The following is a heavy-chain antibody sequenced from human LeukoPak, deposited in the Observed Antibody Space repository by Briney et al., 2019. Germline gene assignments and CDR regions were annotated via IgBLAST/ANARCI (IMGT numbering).Heavy chain of an antibody. V-gene: IGHV3-53*01. Sequence: PGGSLRLSCAASGFTVSSNYMSWVRQAPGKGLEWVSVIYSGGSTYYADSVKGRFTISRDNSKNTLYLQMNSLRAEDTAVYYCARAHPYYYGSGSYRYYYYMDVWGKGTTVTVSS. CDR1: GFTVSSNY. CDR2: IYSGGST. J-gene: IGHJ6*03. D-gene: IGHD3-10*01. CDR3: ARAHPYYYGSGSYRYYYYMDV.